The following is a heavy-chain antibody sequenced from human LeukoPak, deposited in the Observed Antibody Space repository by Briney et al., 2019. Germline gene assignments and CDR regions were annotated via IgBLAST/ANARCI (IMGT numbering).Heavy chain of an antibody. D-gene: IGHD6-19*01. V-gene: IGHV4-59*08. CDR2: IYYSGST. CDR3: GTRGYSSGCFDY. J-gene: IGHJ4*02. CDR1: GGSISSYY. Sequence: PSETLSLTCTVSGGSISSYYWSWIRQPPGKGLEWIGYIYYSGSTNYNPSLKSRVTISVDTSKNQFSLKLSSVTAADTAVYYCGTRGYSSGCFDYWGQGTPVTVSS.